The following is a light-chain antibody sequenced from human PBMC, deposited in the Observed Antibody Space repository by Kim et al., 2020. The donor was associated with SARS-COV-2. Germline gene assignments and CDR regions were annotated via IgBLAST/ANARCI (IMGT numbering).Light chain of an antibody. CDR2: LGS. CDR3: MQALEAPT. CDR1: QSLLYSKGDNY. J-gene: IGKJ2*01. V-gene: IGKV2-28*01. Sequence: GEPASISFMSSQSLLYSKGDNYLDWYLQRPGQAPQLLIYLGSNRASGVPDRFSGSGSGTDFTLRISRVEADDVGIYYCMQALEAPTFGQGTKLEI.